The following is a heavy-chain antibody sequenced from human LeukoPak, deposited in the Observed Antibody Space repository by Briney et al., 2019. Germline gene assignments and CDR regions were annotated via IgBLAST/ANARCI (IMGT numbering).Heavy chain of an antibody. CDR3: VRVSGHNFGLGVGYYFDF. CDR2: INTHTGGP. J-gene: IGHJ4*02. CDR1: GYTFTGYY. Sequence: ASVKVSCKASGYTFTGYYMHWVRQAPGQGLEWMGWINTHTGGPSFAKNFQGRVTMTRDTFVSTSYMELRSLKFDDTAVYYCVRVSGHNFGLGVGYYFDFWGQGTLVTVSS. V-gene: IGHV1-2*02. D-gene: IGHD3-10*02.